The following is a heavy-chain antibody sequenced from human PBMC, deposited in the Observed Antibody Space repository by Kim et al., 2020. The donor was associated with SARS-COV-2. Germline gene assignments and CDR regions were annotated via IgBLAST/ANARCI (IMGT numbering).Heavy chain of an antibody. CDR2: ISWNSGSI. D-gene: IGHD3-22*01. CDR3: AKVYYYDSSGPRGAFDI. J-gene: IGHJ3*02. CDR1: GFTFGDYA. Sequence: GGSLRLSCAASGFTFGDYAMHWVRQAPGKGLEWVSGISWNSGSIGYADSVKGRFTISRDNAKNSLYLQMNSLRAEDTALYYCAKVYYYDSSGPRGAFDIWSQGTMVTVSS. V-gene: IGHV3-9*01.